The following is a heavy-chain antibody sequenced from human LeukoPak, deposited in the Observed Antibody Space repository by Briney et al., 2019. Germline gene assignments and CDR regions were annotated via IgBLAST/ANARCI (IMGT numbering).Heavy chain of an antibody. D-gene: IGHD3-10*01. CDR3: ARTPYYYGSGSYRGAFDI. CDR1: GGSITSGNYY. J-gene: IGHJ3*02. V-gene: IGHV4-61*02. CDR2: ISTSGST. Sequence: SQTLSLTCSVSGGSITSGNYYWSWVRQPAGKGLEWIGRISTSGSTDYNPSLKSRVYISVDTSKNQFFLKVNSVTAADTAVYYCARTPYYYGSGSYRGAFDIWGQGTMVTVSS.